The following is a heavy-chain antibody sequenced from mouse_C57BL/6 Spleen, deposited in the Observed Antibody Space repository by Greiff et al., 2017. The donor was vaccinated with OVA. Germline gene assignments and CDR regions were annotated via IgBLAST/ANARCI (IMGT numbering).Heavy chain of an antibody. D-gene: IGHD2-4*01. CDR2: IYPGDGDT. CDR3: ARGDYDYDPWFAY. CDR1: GYAFSSSW. V-gene: IGHV1-82*01. J-gene: IGHJ3*01. Sequence: LEESGPELVKPGASVKISCKASGYAFSSSWMNWVKQRPGKGLEWIGRIYPGDGDTNYNGKFKGKATLTADKSSSTAYMQLSSLTSEDSAVCFCARGDYDYDPWFAYWGQGTLVTVSA.